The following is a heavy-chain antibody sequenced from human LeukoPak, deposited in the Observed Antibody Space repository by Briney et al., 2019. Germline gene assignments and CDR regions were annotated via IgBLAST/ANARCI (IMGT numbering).Heavy chain of an antibody. CDR1: GFSVSKFF. CDR2: VRDKFRSYST. V-gene: IGHV3-72*01. J-gene: IGHJ6*02. CDR3: ARGDSGRGKEYYYGADV. D-gene: IGHD2-15*01. Sequence: PGGSLRLSCAASGFSVSKFFMDWVRQAPGKGLEWLGRVRDKFRSYSTEYAASMKGRFTISRDDSQDAVFLQMSSLRTEYTAVYYSARGDSGRGKEYYYGADVWGQGTTVTVSS.